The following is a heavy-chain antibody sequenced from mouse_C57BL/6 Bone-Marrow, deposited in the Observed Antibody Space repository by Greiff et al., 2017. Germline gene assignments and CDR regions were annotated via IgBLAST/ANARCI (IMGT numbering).Heavy chain of an antibody. Sequence: EVNVVESGGGLVKPGGSLKLSCAASGFTFSAYGMHWVRQAPEKGLEWVAYISSGSSTISSADPVKGRFTISRDNAKNTLFLQMTSLRSEDTAMYYCARPYAPTDAWFAYWGQGTLVTVAA. J-gene: IGHJ3*01. CDR2: ISSGSSTI. CDR1: GFTFSAYG. D-gene: IGHD6-5*01. V-gene: IGHV5-17*01. CDR3: ARPYAPTDAWFAY.